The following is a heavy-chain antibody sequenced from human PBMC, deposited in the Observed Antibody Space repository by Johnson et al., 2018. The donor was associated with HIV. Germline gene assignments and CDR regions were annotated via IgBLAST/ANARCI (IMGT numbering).Heavy chain of an antibody. CDR3: ARGGIIHDAFDI. V-gene: IGHV3-30*04. CDR1: GFTFSSYA. D-gene: IGHD1-1*01. CDR2: ISYDGSNK. Sequence: QVQLVESGGRLVQPGRSLRLSCAASGFTFSSYAMHWVRQAPGKGLEWVAVISYDGSNKYYADSVKGRFTISRDNSKNTLYLQMSSLRAEDTAVYYCARGGIIHDAFDIWGQGTMVTVSS. J-gene: IGHJ3*02.